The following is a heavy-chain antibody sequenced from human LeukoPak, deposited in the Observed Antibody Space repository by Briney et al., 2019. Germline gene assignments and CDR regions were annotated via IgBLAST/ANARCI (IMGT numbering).Heavy chain of an antibody. J-gene: IGHJ4*02. CDR1: GFTVSSNY. V-gene: IGHV3-66*01. CDR3: ARDLDYGDYSDD. Sequence: GGSLRLSCAASGFTVSSNYMSWVRQAPGKGLEWVSVIYSGGSTDYADSVKGRFTISRDNSKNTLYLQMNSLRAEDTAVYYCARDLDYGDYSDDWGQGTLVTVSS. D-gene: IGHD4-17*01. CDR2: IYSGGST.